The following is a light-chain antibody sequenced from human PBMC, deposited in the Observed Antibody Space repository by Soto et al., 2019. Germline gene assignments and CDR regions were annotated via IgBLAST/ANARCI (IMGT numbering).Light chain of an antibody. Sequence: EIVMTQSPATLSASPGGRATLSCRASQSIGDTLAWYQQKPGQAPRLLIHGASTRAIGIPDRFSGSGSETDFTLTISRLEPEDFAVYHCQQYGSSPFTFGGGTKV. CDR2: GAS. CDR1: QSIGDT. J-gene: IGKJ4*01. V-gene: IGKV3-20*01. CDR3: QQYGSSPFT.